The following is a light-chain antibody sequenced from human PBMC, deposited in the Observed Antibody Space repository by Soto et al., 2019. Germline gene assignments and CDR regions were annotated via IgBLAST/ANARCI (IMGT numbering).Light chain of an antibody. CDR3: QQNYRIPWT. CDR2: AAS. Sequence: DIQMTQSPSSLSASVGDRVSITCRASQSVSIYLNWYQQQPGNAPKLLIQAASNLQSGVPSSFSGSGSGAFCSLIISSLQPEDFAFYHCQQNYRIPWTSGHGTKVDIK. V-gene: IGKV1-39*01. J-gene: IGKJ1*01. CDR1: QSVSIY.